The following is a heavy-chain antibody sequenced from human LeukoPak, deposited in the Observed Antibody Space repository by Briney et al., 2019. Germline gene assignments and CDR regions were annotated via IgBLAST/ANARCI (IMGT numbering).Heavy chain of an antibody. CDR2: IIPILGIA. CDR1: GGTFSSYA. J-gene: IGHJ4*02. V-gene: IGHV1-69*04. CDR3: ELRYSDYFDY. Sequence: ASVKVSCKASGGTFSSYAISWVRQAPAQGLEWMGRIIPILGIANYAQKFQGRVTITADKSTSTAYMELSSLRSEDTAVYYCELRYSDYFDYWGQGTLVTVSS. D-gene: IGHD3-9*01.